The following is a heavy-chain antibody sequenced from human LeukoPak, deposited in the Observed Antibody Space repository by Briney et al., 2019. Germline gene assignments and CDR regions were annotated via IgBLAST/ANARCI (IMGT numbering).Heavy chain of an antibody. Sequence: GGSLRLSCAASGFTFSSYWMSWVRQAPGKGLEWVANINHNGSDKYYVDSVKGRFTISRDNAKNSLYLQMNSLRAEATAVYYCGRGPEDEVGAHESYYYYYHMDVWGKGTTVTVSS. CDR2: INHNGSDK. V-gene: IGHV3-7*01. J-gene: IGHJ6*03. CDR3: GRGPEDEVGAHESYYYYYHMDV. CDR1: GFTFSSYW. D-gene: IGHD1-26*01.